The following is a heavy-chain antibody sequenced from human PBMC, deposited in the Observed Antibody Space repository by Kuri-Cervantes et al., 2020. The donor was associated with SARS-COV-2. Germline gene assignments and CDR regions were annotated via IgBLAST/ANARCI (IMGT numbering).Heavy chain of an antibody. J-gene: IGHJ4*02. CDR3: ATGSTSGWYRRDFDF. V-gene: IGHV3-73*01. D-gene: IGHD6-19*01. Sequence: GGSLRLSCEVSGFLFSASAIHWVRQGSGKGLEWVGRVRGKANNYATAYAASVKGRFTISRDNSKNTLYLQMNSLRAEDTAVYYCATGSTSGWYRRDFDFWGLGTLVTVSS. CDR1: GFLFSASA. CDR2: VRGKANNYAT.